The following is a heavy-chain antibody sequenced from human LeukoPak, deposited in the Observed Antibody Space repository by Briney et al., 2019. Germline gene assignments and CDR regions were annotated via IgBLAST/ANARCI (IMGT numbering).Heavy chain of an antibody. J-gene: IGHJ4*02. CDR2: IYHSGST. D-gene: IGHD2-2*01. CDR1: GGSISSGGYS. V-gene: IGHV4-30-2*01. Sequence: SETLSLTCAVSGGSISSGGYSWSWIRQPPGKGLEWIGYIYHSGSTYYNPSLKSRVTISVDRSKNQFSLKLSSVTAADTAVYYCARGYCSSTSCSYFDYWGQGTLVTVSS. CDR3: ARGYCSSTSCSYFDY.